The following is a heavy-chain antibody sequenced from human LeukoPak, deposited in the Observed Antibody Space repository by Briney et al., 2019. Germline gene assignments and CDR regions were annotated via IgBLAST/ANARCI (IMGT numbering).Heavy chain of an antibody. CDR3: ARESEMATIVSSYAFDI. CDR2: ISGSSNYI. D-gene: IGHD5-24*01. Sequence: GGSLRLSCAASGFTFSTYSMNWVRQAPGKGLEWVSSISGSSNYIYYSGSVKGRFTISRDNAKNTLYLQMNSLRAEDTAVYYCARESEMATIVSSYAFDIWGQGTMVTVSS. CDR1: GFTFSTYS. J-gene: IGHJ3*02. V-gene: IGHV3-21*01.